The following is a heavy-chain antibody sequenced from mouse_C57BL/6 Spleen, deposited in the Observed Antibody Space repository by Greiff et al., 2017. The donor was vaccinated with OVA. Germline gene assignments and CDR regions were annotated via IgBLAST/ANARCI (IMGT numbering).Heavy chain of an antibody. J-gene: IGHJ2*01. Sequence: EVKLVESGGGLVKPGGSLKLSCAASGFTFSSYSMSWVRQTPEKSLEWVATISHGGSYTYYPDNVKGRFTMSRDNAKNNPYLQMSHLTSEDTAVYYCARGQHRPHYFDDWGKGTTLTVSS. CDR1: GFTFSSYS. V-gene: IGHV5-4*03. D-gene: IGHD3-2*02. CDR3: ARGQHRPHYFDD. CDR2: ISHGGSYT.